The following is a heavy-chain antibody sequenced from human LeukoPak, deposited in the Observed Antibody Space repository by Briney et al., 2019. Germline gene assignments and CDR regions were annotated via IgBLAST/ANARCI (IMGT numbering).Heavy chain of an antibody. D-gene: IGHD3-22*01. V-gene: IGHV3-23*01. Sequence: PEGSLRLSCAASGFTFSSYAMSWVRQAPGKGLEWVSAISGSGGSTYYADSVKGRFTISRDNSKNTLYRQMNSLRAEDTAVYYCAKAGFYYDSSGYPYYFDYWGQGTLVTVSS. J-gene: IGHJ4*02. CDR2: ISGSGGST. CDR1: GFTFSSYA. CDR3: AKAGFYYDSSGYPYYFDY.